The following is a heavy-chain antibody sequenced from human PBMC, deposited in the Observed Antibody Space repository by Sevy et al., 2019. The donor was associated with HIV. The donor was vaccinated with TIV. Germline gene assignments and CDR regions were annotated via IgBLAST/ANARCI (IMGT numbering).Heavy chain of an antibody. CDR2: LFFGCGEI. CDR1: GFTFSKYS. V-gene: IGHV3-23*01. D-gene: IGHD2-8*01. CDR3: AREGCTKPHDY. Sequence: GGSLRLSCAASGFTFSKYSMSWVRQPPGKGLEWVSTLFFGCGEINYEDSVKGRFTTSRDNSKSSVYLQMNNLRPEDTAVYYCAREGCTKPHDYWGQGTLVTVSS. J-gene: IGHJ4*02.